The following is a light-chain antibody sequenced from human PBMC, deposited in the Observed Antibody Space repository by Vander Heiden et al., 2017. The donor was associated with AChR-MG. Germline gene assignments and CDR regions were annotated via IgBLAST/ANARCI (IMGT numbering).Light chain of an antibody. CDR3: QHRGYWLWI. J-gene: IGKJ2*04. V-gene: IGKV3-11*01. Sequence: EIVLTQSPATLSLSPGERAFLSCRASQSINFYLAWYQQKPGQAPRLLIYDASNRATGIPARFSGSGSGTDFTLSISSLEPEDFAVYYCQHRGYWLWIFGQGTKVEI. CDR2: DAS. CDR1: QSINFY.